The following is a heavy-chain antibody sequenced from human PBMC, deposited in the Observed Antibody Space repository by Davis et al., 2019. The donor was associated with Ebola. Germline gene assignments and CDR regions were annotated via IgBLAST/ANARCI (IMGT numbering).Heavy chain of an antibody. CDR1: GFNFRSYG. V-gene: IGHV3-33*06. D-gene: IGHD4-23*01. J-gene: IGHJ1*01. Sequence: GESLKISCAASGFNFRSYGMHWVRQAPGKGLEWVAVIWYDGSNKYYADSVKGRFTISRDNSKNTLYLQMNSLRAEDTAVYYCAKEPYGGDGEYFQHWGQGTLVTVSS. CDR3: AKEPYGGDGEYFQH. CDR2: IWYDGSNK.